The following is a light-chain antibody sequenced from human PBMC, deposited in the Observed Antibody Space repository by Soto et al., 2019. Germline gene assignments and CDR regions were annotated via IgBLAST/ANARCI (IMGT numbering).Light chain of an antibody. V-gene: IGKV3-11*01. Sequence: EIVLTQSPDTLSLSPGERATLSCRATKSVAKSLVWYQQKPGQAPRLLIYNGSARATGFPVRFSGSRSGTHFTLTISILAPDDVAVYYCQQPPIWPRTFGQGTRVE. CDR1: KSVAKS. CDR2: NGS. J-gene: IGKJ1*01. CDR3: QQPPIWPRT.